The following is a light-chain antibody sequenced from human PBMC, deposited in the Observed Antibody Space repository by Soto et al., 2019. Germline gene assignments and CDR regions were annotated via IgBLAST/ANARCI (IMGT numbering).Light chain of an antibody. Sequence: EIVMTQSPASLSVSPGDGATLSCRASQSVASNVAWYQQKPGQGPRLLIHGASTRAVGVPARFSGSGSGTDFTLTISSLRSDDFAVYYCQQYHNWPPQYTFGQGTKLQIK. CDR1: QSVASN. J-gene: IGKJ2*01. V-gene: IGKV3-15*01. CDR3: QQYHNWPPQYT. CDR2: GAS.